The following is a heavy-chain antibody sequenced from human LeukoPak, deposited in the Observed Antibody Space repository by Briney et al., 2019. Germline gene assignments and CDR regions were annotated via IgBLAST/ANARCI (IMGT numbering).Heavy chain of an antibody. CDR2: ISHSGRTI. J-gene: IGHJ4*02. D-gene: IGHD4-17*01. Sequence: GRSLRLSCAASGFTFSSYAMTWVRQAPGKGLEWVSYISHSGRTIYYADSVKGRFTISRDNAKNSLYLQMNSLNAEDTATYYCVRLPTVTTMGYWGQGALVTVSS. CDR3: VRLPTVTTMGY. CDR1: GFTFSSYA. V-gene: IGHV3-48*03.